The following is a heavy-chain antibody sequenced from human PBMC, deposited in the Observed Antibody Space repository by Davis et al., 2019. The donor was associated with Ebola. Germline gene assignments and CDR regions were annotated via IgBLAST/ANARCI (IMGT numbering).Heavy chain of an antibody. V-gene: IGHV4-34*01. J-gene: IGHJ6*02. D-gene: IGHD2/OR15-2a*01. CDR2: INHSGST. Sequence: SETLSLTCPVSGGSTSSYYWSWIRQPPGKGLEWIGEINHSGSTNYNPSLKSRVTISVDTSKNQFSLKLSSVTAADTAVYYCARGPNIRGMDVWGQGTTVTVSS. CDR3: ARGPNIRGMDV. CDR1: GGSTSSYY.